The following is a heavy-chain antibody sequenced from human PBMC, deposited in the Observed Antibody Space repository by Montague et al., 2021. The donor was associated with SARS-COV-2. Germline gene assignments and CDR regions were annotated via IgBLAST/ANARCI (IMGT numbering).Heavy chain of an antibody. Sequence: LRLSCAASGFTFSSYAMSWVRQAPGKGLEWVSAISGSGGSTYYADSVKGRFTISRDNSKNTLYLQMNSLRAEDTAVYYCAKAPPQTYYDFWIGYTDPLFNGNYYYYYGMDVWGQGTTVTVSS. CDR2: ISGSGGST. V-gene: IGHV3-23*01. CDR1: GFTFSSYA. CDR3: AKAPPQTYYDFWIGYTDPLFNGNYYYYYGMDV. D-gene: IGHD3-3*01. J-gene: IGHJ6*02.